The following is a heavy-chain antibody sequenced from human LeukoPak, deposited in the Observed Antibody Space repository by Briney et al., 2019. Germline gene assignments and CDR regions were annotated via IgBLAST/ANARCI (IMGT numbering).Heavy chain of an antibody. V-gene: IGHV3-11*04. D-gene: IGHD3-22*01. Sequence: GGSLRLSCVASEFTFSDYYMSWIRQAPGKGLDWVSYISSSGSNIDYADSVKGRFTISRDNAKNSLYLQMNSLRAEDTAVYYCARAHHYDTSGYHHCLDYWGQGTLVTVSS. J-gene: IGHJ4*02. CDR3: ARAHHYDTSGYHHCLDY. CDR2: ISSSGSNI. CDR1: EFTFSDYY.